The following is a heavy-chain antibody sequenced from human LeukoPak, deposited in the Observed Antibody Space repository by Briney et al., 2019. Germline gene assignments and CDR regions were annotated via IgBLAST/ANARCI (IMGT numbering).Heavy chain of an antibody. V-gene: IGHV3-53*01. CDR3: ASGMALDY. D-gene: IGHD5-24*01. CDR2: IYSGGST. CDR1: GLTVSRKY. Sequence: GGSLRLSCAASGLTVSRKYMRWVSQAPGKGMEWVSVIYSGGSTYYADSVKGRFTISRDNSKNTLYLKMKSLGAEDTAVYYCASGMALDYWGQGTLVTVSS. J-gene: IGHJ4*02.